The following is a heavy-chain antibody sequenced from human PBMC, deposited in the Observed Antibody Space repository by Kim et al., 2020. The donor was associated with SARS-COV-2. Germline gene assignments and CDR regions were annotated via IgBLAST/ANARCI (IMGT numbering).Heavy chain of an antibody. J-gene: IGHJ4*02. CDR1: GFTFSSYA. CDR3: AKRGYCSSTSCLWYDY. Sequence: GGSLRLSCAASGFTFSSYAMSWVRQAPGKGLEWVSAISGSGGSTYYADSVKGRFTISRDNSKNTLYLQMNSLRAEDTAVYYCAKRGYCSSTSCLWYDYWGQGTLVTVSS. D-gene: IGHD2-2*01. CDR2: ISGSGGST. V-gene: IGHV3-23*01.